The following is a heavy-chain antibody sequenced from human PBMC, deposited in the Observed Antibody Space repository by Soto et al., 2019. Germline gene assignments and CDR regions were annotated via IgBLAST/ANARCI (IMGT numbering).Heavy chain of an antibody. CDR3: AKDVGYCSGGSCYLGSYFDY. CDR2: ISYDGSNK. Sequence: PGGSLRLSCAASGFTFSSYGMHWVRQAPGKGLEWVAVISYDGSNKYYADSVKGRFTISRDNSKNTLYLQMNSLRAEDTAVYYCAKDVGYCSGGSCYLGSYFDYWGQGTLVTVSS. V-gene: IGHV3-30*18. J-gene: IGHJ4*02. D-gene: IGHD2-15*01. CDR1: GFTFSSYG.